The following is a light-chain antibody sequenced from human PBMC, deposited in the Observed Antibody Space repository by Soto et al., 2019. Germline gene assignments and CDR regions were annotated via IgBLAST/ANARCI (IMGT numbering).Light chain of an antibody. Sequence: QSVLTQPASVSGSPGQSITISCTGTSSDVGGYNYVSWYQQHPGKAPKLMIYEVSNRPSGVSNRFSGSKSGNTASLTISGPQAEDEADYYCSSYTSSSTSFGTGTKVTVL. J-gene: IGLJ1*01. CDR1: SSDVGGYNY. CDR3: SSYTSSSTS. CDR2: EVS. V-gene: IGLV2-14*01.